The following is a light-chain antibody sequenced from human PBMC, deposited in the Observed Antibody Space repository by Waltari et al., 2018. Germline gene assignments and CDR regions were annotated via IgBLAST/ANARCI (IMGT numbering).Light chain of an antibody. J-gene: IGKJ2*03. CDR1: QSVSRY. Sequence: VILTQYPATLSLSPGERATLSCRASQSVSRYLAWYQQKPGQAPRLLIHSASSRATGIPDRFSGSGSGTEFTLTISSLEPEDVGVYHCYQHSSGYSFAQGTKVEIK. V-gene: IGKV3-11*01. CDR2: SAS. CDR3: YQHSSGYS.